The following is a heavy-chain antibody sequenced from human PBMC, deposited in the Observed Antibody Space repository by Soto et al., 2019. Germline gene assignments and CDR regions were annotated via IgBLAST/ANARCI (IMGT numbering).Heavy chain of an antibody. V-gene: IGHV3-11*01. Sequence: GGSLRLSCAASGFSFSGYYMCWVRQRPGEGPEWISCISGSDTSMAYADSVKGRFTVSGDNAKNSLHLQMNSLRDDDTAVYYCVRDPRNLGFDPWGQGTLVTVSS. CDR2: ISGSDTSM. CDR3: VRDPRNLGFDP. J-gene: IGHJ5*02. CDR1: GFSFSGYY.